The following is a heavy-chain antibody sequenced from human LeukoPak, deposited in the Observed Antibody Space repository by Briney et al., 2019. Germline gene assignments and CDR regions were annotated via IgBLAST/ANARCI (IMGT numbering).Heavy chain of an antibody. Sequence: PSETLSLTCSVSGGSISSSSHYWDWIRQPPGEGLEWIGSIYYSGSTYYNPSLKSRVTISVDTSKSQFSLKLISVTAADTAVYYCARGTSNMVRGPNRGAYAFDIWGQGTMVTVSS. CDR1: GGSISSSSHY. CDR2: IYYSGST. D-gene: IGHD3-10*01. V-gene: IGHV4-39*07. CDR3: ARGTSNMVRGPNRGAYAFDI. J-gene: IGHJ3*02.